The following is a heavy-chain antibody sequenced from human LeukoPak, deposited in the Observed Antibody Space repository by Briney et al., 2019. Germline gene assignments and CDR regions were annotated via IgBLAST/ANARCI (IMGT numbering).Heavy chain of an antibody. Sequence: SVKVSCKASGGTFSSYAISWVRQAPGQGLEWMGGIIPIFGTANYAQKFQGRVTITADKSTSTAYMELSSLRSEDTAVYYCARDFRIAARPVFDPWGQGTLVTVSS. CDR2: IIPIFGTA. J-gene: IGHJ5*02. D-gene: IGHD6-6*01. V-gene: IGHV1-69*06. CDR3: ARDFRIAARPVFDP. CDR1: GGTFSSYA.